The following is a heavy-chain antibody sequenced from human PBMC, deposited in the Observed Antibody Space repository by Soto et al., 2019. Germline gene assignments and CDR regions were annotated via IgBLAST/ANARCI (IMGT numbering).Heavy chain of an antibody. CDR3: AQTLRDYCLGRERANCFDP. CDR1: GFSLTTTGLG. J-gene: IGHJ5*02. CDR2: IYLDDDK. V-gene: IGHV2-5*02. D-gene: IGHD3-16*01. Sequence: QITLKESGPTLVRPTQTLTLTCTVSGFSLTTTGLGVGWIRQPPGKALEWLALIYLDDDKRYSPSLKSRLTSTKDTSQNEGMVTMTNMDPLDTATYFRAQTLRDYCLGRERANCFDPWGQGTLVTVSS.